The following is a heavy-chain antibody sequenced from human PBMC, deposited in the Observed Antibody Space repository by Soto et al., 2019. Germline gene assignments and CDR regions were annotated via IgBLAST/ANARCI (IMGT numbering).Heavy chain of an antibody. V-gene: IGHV1-69*13. D-gene: IGHD2-21*01. CDR2: IIPIFRTA. CDR3: ARDSPIPSAADYYFDMDV. J-gene: IGHJ6*02. CDR1: GGDFSNYA. Sequence: ASVKVSCKASGGDFSNYAISWVRQAPGQGPEWMGGIIPIFRTATYAQKFQGRVTITADDSTRTAYMELSGLTSEDTADYYCARDSPIPSAADYYFDMDVWGQGTTVTVSS.